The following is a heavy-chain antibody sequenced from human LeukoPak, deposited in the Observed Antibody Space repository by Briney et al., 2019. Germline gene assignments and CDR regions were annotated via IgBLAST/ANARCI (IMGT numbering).Heavy chain of an antibody. CDR2: IKEDGSEK. V-gene: IGHV3-7*05. Sequence: GGSLRLSCAASGFSFSTYWVTWVRQAPGKGLEWVANIKEDGSEKDYVDSVKGRFTISRDNAKNSLHLQMNSLRAEDTAVYYCARNRVEYSRSPTDSWGQGTLVTVSS. CDR3: ARNRVEYSRSPTDS. D-gene: IGHD6-13*01. CDR1: GFSFSTYW. J-gene: IGHJ4*02.